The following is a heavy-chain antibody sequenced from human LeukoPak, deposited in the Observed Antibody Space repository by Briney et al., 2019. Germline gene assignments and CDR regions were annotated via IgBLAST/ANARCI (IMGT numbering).Heavy chain of an antibody. V-gene: IGHV3-23*01. CDR2: ISGRGGST. D-gene: IGHD3-10*01. CDR1: GFTFSSYA. J-gene: IGHJ6*02. CDR3: AKAGIGVRGVIIIGDYYGMDV. Sequence: PGGSLRLSCAASGFTFSSYAMSWVRQAPGKGLEWVSAISGRGGSTYYADSVKGRFTISRDNSKNTLYLKMNSLRAEDTAVYYCAKAGIGVRGVIIIGDYYGMDVWGQGTTVTVSS.